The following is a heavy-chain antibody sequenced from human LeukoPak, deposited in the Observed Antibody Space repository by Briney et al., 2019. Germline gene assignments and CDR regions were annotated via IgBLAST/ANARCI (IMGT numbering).Heavy chain of an antibody. CDR3: ATELWGSYEY. V-gene: IGHV3-66*01. CDR1: GFTVSSNY. J-gene: IGHJ4*03. D-gene: IGHD3-16*01. Sequence: GGSLRLSCVVSGFTVSSNYMSWVRQAPGKGLEWVSVIFSGGSTFYTDSVKGRFTISRDNSKNTVYLQMNSLRAEDTAVYYCATELWGSYEYWGQGALVTVSS. CDR2: IFSGGST.